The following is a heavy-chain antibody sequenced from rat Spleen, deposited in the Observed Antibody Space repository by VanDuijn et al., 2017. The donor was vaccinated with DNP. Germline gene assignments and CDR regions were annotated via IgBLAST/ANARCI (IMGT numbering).Heavy chain of an antibody. CDR3: ATYSGFNSYYFDY. V-gene: IGHV5-17*01. J-gene: IGHJ2*01. CDR2: ISYDGLRP. CDR1: GFIFNDYA. D-gene: IGHD1-9*01. Sequence: EVKLVESGGGLVQPGRSLKLSCVASGFIFNDYALAWVRQAPKKGLEWVATISYDGLRPYYRDSVKGRFTISRDNAESTLYLQMDSLRSEDTASYYCATYSGFNSYYFDYWGQGVMVTVSS.